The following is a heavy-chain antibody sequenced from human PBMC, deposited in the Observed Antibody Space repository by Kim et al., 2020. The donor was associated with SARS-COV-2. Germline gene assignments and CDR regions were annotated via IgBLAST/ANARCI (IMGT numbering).Heavy chain of an antibody. V-gene: IGHV4-34*01. J-gene: IGHJ6*02. CDR3: ASPSSSQYSYAMDV. Sequence: SETLSLTCAVYGGSFSGSYWSWIRQPPGKGLEWIGEINHSGNINYNPSLKSRVTMSVDTSKHQFSLSLTSVTAADTAIYYCASPSSSQYSYAMDVWGQVTTVTVSS. D-gene: IGHD6-13*01. CDR2: INHSGNI. CDR1: GGSFSGSY.